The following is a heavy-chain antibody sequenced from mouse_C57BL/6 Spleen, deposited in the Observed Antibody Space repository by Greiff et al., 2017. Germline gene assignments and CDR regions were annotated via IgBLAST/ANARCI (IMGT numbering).Heavy chain of an antibody. V-gene: IGHV1-58*01. CDR2: IYIGNGYT. Sequence: VQLQQSGPELVKPGASVKLSCKASGYTFTSYDINWVKQRPGQGLEWIGYIYIGNGYTEYNEKFKGKATLTSDTSSSTAYMQLSSLTSEDSAIYVCARGGSMHPWFAYWGQGTLVTVSA. CDR3: ARGGSMHPWFAY. J-gene: IGHJ3*01. D-gene: IGHD6-5*01. CDR1: GYTFTSYD.